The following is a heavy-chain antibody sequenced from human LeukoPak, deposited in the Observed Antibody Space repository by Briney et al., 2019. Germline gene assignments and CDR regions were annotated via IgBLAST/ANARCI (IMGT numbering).Heavy chain of an antibody. Sequence: GGSVRLSCAASGFTFSSYSMNWVRQAPGKGLEWVSSISSSSSYIYYADSVKGRFTISRDNAKDSLYLQMNSLSAEDTAVYYCASWTRPGDYWGQGTLVTVSS. CDR3: ASWTRPGDY. J-gene: IGHJ4*02. CDR2: ISSSSSYI. V-gene: IGHV3-21*01. CDR1: GFTFSSYS. D-gene: IGHD3/OR15-3a*01.